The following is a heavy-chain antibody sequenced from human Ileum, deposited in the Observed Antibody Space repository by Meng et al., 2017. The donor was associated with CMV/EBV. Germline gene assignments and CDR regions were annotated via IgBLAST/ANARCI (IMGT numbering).Heavy chain of an antibody. V-gene: IGHV3-21*01. D-gene: IGHD2-2*01. J-gene: IGHJ6*02. CDR3: VRGGASSSYGMDV. CDR1: GFTFSSYS. CDR2: ISSSSSYI. Sequence: GESLKISCAASGFTFSSYSMNWVRQAPGKGLEWVSSISSSSSYIYFADSVKGRFTISRDNAKNSLYLQMNSLRAEDTAVYYCVRGGASSSYGMDVWGQGTTVTVSS.